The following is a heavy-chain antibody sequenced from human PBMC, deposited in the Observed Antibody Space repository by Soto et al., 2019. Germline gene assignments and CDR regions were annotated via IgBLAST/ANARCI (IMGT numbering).Heavy chain of an antibody. Sequence: EVQLLESGGGLVQPGGSLRLSCAASGFTFSSYAMSWVRQAPGKGLEWVSASSGSGGSTYYADSVKGRFTISRDNSKNTLYLQISSLRADDTAVYYCAKRDYSCGWYRIGYWGRGSLVTVGS. CDR1: GFTFSSYA. CDR3: AKRDYSCGWYRIGY. J-gene: IGHJ4*02. D-gene: IGHD6-19*01. CDR2: SSGSGGST. V-gene: IGHV3-23*01.